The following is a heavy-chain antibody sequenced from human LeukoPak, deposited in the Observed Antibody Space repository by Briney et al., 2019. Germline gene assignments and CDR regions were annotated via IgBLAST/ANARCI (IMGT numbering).Heavy chain of an antibody. J-gene: IGHJ3*02. CDR3: ARDTSSGWYGAFDI. Sequence: PSETLSLTCTVSGGSIRSYYGSWIRQPPGKGLEWIGYIYYSGSTNYNPSLKSRVTISVDTSKNQFSLKLSSVTAADTAVYYCARDTSSGWYGAFDIWGQGTMVTVSS. CDR2: IYYSGST. V-gene: IGHV4-59*01. CDR1: GGSIRSYY. D-gene: IGHD6-19*01.